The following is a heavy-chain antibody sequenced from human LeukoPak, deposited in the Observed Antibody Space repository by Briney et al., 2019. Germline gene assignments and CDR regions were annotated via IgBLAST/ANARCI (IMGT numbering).Heavy chain of an antibody. J-gene: IGHJ6*02. CDR2: IYYSGAT. D-gene: IGHD3-3*01. Sequence: SETLSLTCNVSGGSISGHYWTWIRQPPGKGLEFIGFIYYSGATNYNPSLKSRVTMSVDTSKNQLSLKLSSVTAADTAVYYCARRRITIFGMDVWGQGTTVTTSS. CDR1: GGSISGHY. V-gene: IGHV4-59*08. CDR3: ARRRITIFGMDV.